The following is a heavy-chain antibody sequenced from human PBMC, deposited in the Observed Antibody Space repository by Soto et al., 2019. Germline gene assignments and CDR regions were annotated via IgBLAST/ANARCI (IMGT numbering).Heavy chain of an antibody. CDR2: IWYDGSNK. D-gene: IGHD6-13*01. CDR3: ARGIAAAGGYYYGMDV. CDR1: GFTFSSYG. V-gene: IGHV3-33*01. Sequence: PGGSLRLSCAASGFTFSSYGMHWVRQAPGKGLEWVAVIWYDGSNKYYADSVKGRFTISRDNSKNTLYLQMNSLRAEDTAVYYCARGIAAAGGYYYGMDVWGQGTTVTVSS. J-gene: IGHJ6*02.